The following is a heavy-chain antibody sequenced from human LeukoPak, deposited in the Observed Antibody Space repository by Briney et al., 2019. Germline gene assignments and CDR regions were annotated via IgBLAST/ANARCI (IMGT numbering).Heavy chain of an antibody. J-gene: IGHJ4*02. D-gene: IGHD2-21*02. CDR2: IYYSGSN. CDR3: ARETPSAYCSGDCSTPFDY. CDR1: GDSISSYY. V-gene: IGHV4-59*01. Sequence: PSETLSLTCTVSGDSISSYYWRWIRQPPGKGLEWIGYIYYSGSNNYNPSLKSRVTISVDTSRNQFSLKLSSVTAADTAVYYCARETPSAYCSGDCSTPFDYWGQGTLVTVSS.